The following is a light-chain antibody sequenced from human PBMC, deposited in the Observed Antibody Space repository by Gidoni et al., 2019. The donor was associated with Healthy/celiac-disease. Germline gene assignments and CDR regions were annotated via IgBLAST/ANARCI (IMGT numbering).Light chain of an antibody. CDR3: GTWDSSLTAVV. J-gene: IGLJ2*01. CDR2: DNN. V-gene: IGLV1-51*01. Sequence: VSAAPGQKVTISCSGSSSNIGNKYVSWYQHLPGTATKLLIYDNNKRPSGIPHRFSGSKSGTSATLGSTGLQTGDEADYYCGTWDSSLTAVVFGGGTKLTVL. CDR1: SSNIGNKY.